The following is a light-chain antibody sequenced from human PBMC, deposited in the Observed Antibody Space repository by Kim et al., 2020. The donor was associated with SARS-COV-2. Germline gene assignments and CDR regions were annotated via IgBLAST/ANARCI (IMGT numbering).Light chain of an antibody. CDR2: NNN. J-gene: IGLJ2*01. CDR3: QSYDSSLRAVI. Sequence: QSVLTQPPSVSGAPGQRVTISCTGSSSNIGAGYDVHWYQQVPGTAPKLLIYNNNNRPSGVPDRFSGSRSGTSASLAITGLQAEDETDYYCQSYDSSLRAVIFGGGTQLTVL. CDR1: SSNIGAGYD. V-gene: IGLV1-40*01.